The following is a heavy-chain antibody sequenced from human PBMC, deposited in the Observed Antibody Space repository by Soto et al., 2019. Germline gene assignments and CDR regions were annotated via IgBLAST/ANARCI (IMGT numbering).Heavy chain of an antibody. CDR3: AAGGGLPRYY. D-gene: IGHD5-12*01. CDR1: GGSISSGGYS. Sequence: QLPLQESGSGLVKPSQTLSLTCAVSGGSISSGGYSWSWIRQPPGKGLEWIGYIYHSASTYYNPSLKTRVNLSVDRSKNQFSLKPSSVAAADTAVYYCAAGGGLPRYYWGQGTLVTVSS. CDR2: IYHSAST. V-gene: IGHV4-30-2*01. J-gene: IGHJ4*02.